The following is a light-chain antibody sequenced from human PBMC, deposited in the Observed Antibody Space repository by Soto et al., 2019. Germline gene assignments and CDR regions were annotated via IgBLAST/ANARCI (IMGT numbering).Light chain of an antibody. CDR1: SSDVGGYNY. CDR3: SSYAGSNSVV. Sequence: QSALTQPPSASGSPGQSVTISCTGTSSDVGGYNYVSWYQQHPGKAPKLMIYEVTKRPSGVPDRFSGSKSGITASLTVSGLQADDEADYYCSSYAGSNSVVFGGGTKLTVL. V-gene: IGLV2-8*01. CDR2: EVT. J-gene: IGLJ2*01.